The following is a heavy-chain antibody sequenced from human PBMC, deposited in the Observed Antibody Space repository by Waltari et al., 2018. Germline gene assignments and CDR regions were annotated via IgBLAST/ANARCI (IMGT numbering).Heavy chain of an antibody. D-gene: IGHD4-17*01. V-gene: IGHV3-30*02. CDR3: AKDQTPYGDYVAPVFDY. Sequence: QVQLVESGGGVVQPGGSLRLSCAASGFTFSSYGMHWVRQAPGKGLEWVAFIRYDGSNKYYADSVKGRFTIARDNSKNTRYLQMNSLRAEDTAVYYCAKDQTPYGDYVAPVFDYWGQGTLVTVSS. J-gene: IGHJ4*02. CDR1: GFTFSSYG. CDR2: IRYDGSNK.